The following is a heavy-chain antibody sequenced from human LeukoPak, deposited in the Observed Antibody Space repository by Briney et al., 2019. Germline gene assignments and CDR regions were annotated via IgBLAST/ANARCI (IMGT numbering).Heavy chain of an antibody. Sequence: ASVKVSCKASGYTFTGYYMHWVRQAPGQGLEWMGRINPNSGGTNYAQKFQGRVTMTRDMSISTAYMELSRLRSDDTAVYYCARDASRSGSYSWFDPWGQGTLVTVSS. J-gene: IGHJ5*02. CDR1: GYTFTGYY. D-gene: IGHD3-10*01. V-gene: IGHV1-2*02. CDR2: INPNSGGT. CDR3: ARDASRSGSYSWFDP.